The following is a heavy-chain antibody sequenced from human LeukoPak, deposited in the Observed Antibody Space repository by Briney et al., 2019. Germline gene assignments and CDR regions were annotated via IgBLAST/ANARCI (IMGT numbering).Heavy chain of an antibody. Sequence: PGGSLRLSCAASGFTFSTYAMSWVRQAPGKGLEWVSTISDNGAGTYYADSVKGRFTVSRDNSKNTLYLQMNSLRAEDTAVYYCAKEATRSGWYLDYWGQGTLVTVSS. J-gene: IGHJ4*02. CDR3: AKEATRSGWYLDY. CDR2: ISDNGAGT. CDR1: GFTFSTYA. D-gene: IGHD6-13*01. V-gene: IGHV3-23*01.